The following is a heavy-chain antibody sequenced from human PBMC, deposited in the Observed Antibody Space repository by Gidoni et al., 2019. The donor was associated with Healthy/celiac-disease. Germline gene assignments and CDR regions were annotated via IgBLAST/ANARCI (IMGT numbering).Heavy chain of an antibody. CDR3: ARGVLRGWYYDSSGSPHFDY. CDR2: IYCGGST. D-gene: IGHD3-22*01. V-gene: IGHV3-53*01. CDR1: GFTVSSHY. Sequence: EVQLVESGGGLIQPGGSLRLSCAASGFTVSSHYMSWGRQAPGKGLEWVSVIYCGGSTYYADSVKGRFTISRDNSKNTLYLQMNSLRAEDTAVYYCARGVLRGWYYDSSGSPHFDYWGQGTLVTVSS. J-gene: IGHJ4*02.